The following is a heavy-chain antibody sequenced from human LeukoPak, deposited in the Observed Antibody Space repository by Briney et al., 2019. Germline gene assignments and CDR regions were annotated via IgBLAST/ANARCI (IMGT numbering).Heavy chain of an antibody. CDR1: GYTFSSYG. V-gene: IGHV1-18*01. CDR3: AASRPYYDFWSGYYMDDAFDI. CDR2: ISADKGNT. Sequence: GASVKVSCKAAGYTFSSYGISWVRQAPGQGLEWMGWISADKGNTNYAQKLQGRVTLTTDTPTSTAYMELRSLRSEDTAVYYCAASRPYYDFWSGYYMDDAFDIWGQGTMVTVSS. D-gene: IGHD3-3*01. J-gene: IGHJ3*02.